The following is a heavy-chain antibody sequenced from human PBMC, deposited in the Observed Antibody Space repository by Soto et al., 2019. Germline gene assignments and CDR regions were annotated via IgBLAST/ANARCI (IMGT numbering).Heavy chain of an antibody. V-gene: IGHV3-33*01. J-gene: IGHJ6*02. CDR2: IWYDGSNK. D-gene: IGHD3-22*01. CDR3: ARDTMIVVVPLVYYGMDV. Sequence: LRLSCAGACFTFSIYCMHWVRQSPGKGLEWVAVIWYDGSNKYYADSVKGRFTISRDNSKNTLYLQMNSLRAEDTAVYYCARDTMIVVVPLVYYGMDVWGQGTTVTVSS. CDR1: CFTFSIYC.